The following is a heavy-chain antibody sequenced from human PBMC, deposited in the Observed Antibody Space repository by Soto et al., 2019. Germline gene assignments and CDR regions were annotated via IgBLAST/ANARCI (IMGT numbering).Heavy chain of an antibody. CDR1: GFTFSSYS. D-gene: IGHD1-26*01. CDR2: ISSSSSYI. V-gene: IGHV3-21*01. J-gene: IGHJ4*01. Sequence: GGSLRLSCAASGFTFSSYSMNWVRQAPGKGLEWVSSISSSSSYIYYADSVKGRFTISRDNAKNSLYLQMNSLRAEDTAVYYCARDLEGATYYFDYWGHGTLVTVSS. CDR3: ARDLEGATYYFDY.